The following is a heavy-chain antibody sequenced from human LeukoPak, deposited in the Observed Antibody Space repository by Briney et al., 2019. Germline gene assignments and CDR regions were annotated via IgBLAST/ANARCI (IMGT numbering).Heavy chain of an antibody. V-gene: IGHV4-61*02. Sequence: SETLSLTCTVSGGSMISGSYYWSWIRQPAGKGLEWIGRIYTSGDTIYNPSLKSRLTISVDTSKSHFSLKLTSVTAADSAVYYCASTEAGGVGAPVPFDYWGQGTLVTVSS. CDR3: ASTEAGGVGAPVPFDY. J-gene: IGHJ4*02. CDR1: GGSMISGSYY. CDR2: IYTSGDT. D-gene: IGHD1-26*01.